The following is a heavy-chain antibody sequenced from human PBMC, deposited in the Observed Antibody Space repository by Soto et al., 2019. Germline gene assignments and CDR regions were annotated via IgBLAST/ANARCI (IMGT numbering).Heavy chain of an antibody. J-gene: IGHJ5*02. D-gene: IGHD2-8*01. V-gene: IGHV1-8*01. Sequence: ASVKVSCKASGYTFTSYDINWVRQATGQGLEWMGWMNPNSGNTGYAQKFQGRVTMTRNTSISTAYMELSSLRSEDTAVYYCARVRCTNGVCQEAQFGWFDPWGQGTLVTVSS. CDR2: MNPNSGNT. CDR3: ARVRCTNGVCQEAQFGWFDP. CDR1: GYTFTSYD.